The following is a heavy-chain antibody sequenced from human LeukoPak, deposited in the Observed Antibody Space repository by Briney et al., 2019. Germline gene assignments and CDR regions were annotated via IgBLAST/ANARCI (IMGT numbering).Heavy chain of an antibody. CDR1: GGTFSSYA. CDR3: ARAGYDDYGGNLPFDY. CDR2: IIPIFGTA. J-gene: IGHJ4*02. V-gene: IGHV1-69*05. D-gene: IGHD4-23*01. Sequence: GASVKVSCKASGGTFSSYAISWVRQAPGQGLEWMGRIIPIFGTANYAQKFQGRVTTTTDESTSTAYMELSSLRSEDTAVYYCARAGYDDYGGNLPFDYGGQGTLVTVSS.